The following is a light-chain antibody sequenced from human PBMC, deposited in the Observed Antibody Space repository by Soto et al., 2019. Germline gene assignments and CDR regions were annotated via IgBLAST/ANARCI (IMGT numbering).Light chain of an antibody. CDR2: EVS. Sequence: QSVLTQPASVSGSPGQSIAISCTGSSSDVGIYNYVSWYQQHPGKVPKLIIYEVSNRPSGVSNRFSGSKSGNMASLTISGLQAEDEADYYCSSHTNSSPRVLGRGTKLT. J-gene: IGLJ1*01. CDR1: SSDVGIYNY. CDR3: SSHTNSSPRV. V-gene: IGLV2-14*01.